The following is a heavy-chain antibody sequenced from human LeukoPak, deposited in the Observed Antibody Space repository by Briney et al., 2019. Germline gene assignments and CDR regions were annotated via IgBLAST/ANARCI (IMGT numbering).Heavy chain of an antibody. CDR3: ARDDLIAAAGTII. J-gene: IGHJ4*02. D-gene: IGHD6-13*01. V-gene: IGHV4-61*02. CDR1: GDSITSGSYY. Sequence: SETLSLTCTVSGDSITSGSYYWSWIRQSAGMELEYIGRIYPSGSTKYNPSLKSRVTISFDTSKNQFSLKVSSVTAADTAVYYCARDDLIAAAGTIIGGQGTLVTVSS. CDR2: IYPSGST.